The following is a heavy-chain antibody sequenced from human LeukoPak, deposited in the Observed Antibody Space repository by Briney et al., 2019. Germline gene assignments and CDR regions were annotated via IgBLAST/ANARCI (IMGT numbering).Heavy chain of an antibody. CDR1: GFTFSSYW. CDR3: AKDRNWGYNHFDY. V-gene: IGHV3-23*01. D-gene: IGHD7-27*01. CDR2: IGGSGGST. Sequence: PGGSLRLSCAASGFTFSSYWMSWVRQAPGKGLEWVSAIGGSGGSTYYADSVKGRFTISRDNSKNTLYLQMNSLRAEDTAVYYCAKDRNWGYNHFDYWGQGTLVTVSS. J-gene: IGHJ4*02.